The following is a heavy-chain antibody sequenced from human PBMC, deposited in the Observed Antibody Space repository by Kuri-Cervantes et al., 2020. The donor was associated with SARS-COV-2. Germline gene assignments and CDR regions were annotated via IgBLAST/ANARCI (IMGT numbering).Heavy chain of an antibody. CDR3: ARTAGGTIFGVVTTGLWFDP. J-gene: IGHJ5*02. CDR1: GASITTSY. CDR2: ISDSGSV. Sequence: SETLSLTCDVSGASITTSYWSWIRQPPGKGLEWIGYISDSGSVNYNPSLQSRVTISVDTSKNQFSLKLSSVTAADTAVYYCARTAGGTIFGVVTTGLWFDPWGQGTLVTVSS. V-gene: IGHV4-59*08. D-gene: IGHD3-3*01.